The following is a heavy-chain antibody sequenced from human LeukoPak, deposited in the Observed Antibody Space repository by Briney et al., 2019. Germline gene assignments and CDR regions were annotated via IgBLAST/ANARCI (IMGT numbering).Heavy chain of an antibody. Sequence: SETLSLTCAVYGGSFSGYYWSWIRQPPGKGLEWIGYIYHSGSTYYNPSLKSRVTISVDRSRNQFSLKLSSVTAADTAVYYCARERYYYDSSGSRGRFFDYWGQGTLVTVSS. J-gene: IGHJ4*02. CDR1: GGSFSGYY. CDR3: ARERYYYDSSGSRGRFFDY. D-gene: IGHD3-22*01. CDR2: IYHSGST. V-gene: IGHV4-34*01.